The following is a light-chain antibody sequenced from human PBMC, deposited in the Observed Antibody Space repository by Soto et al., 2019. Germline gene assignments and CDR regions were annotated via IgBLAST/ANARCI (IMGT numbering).Light chain of an antibody. CDR2: RND. J-gene: IGLJ1*01. CDR1: ISNIGNNY. V-gene: IGLV1-47*01. CDR3: AAWDDTVRSYV. Sequence: QSLLTQPPSVSGTPGQRVTISCSGSISNIGNNYVYWFQQLPGTAPKVLSNRNDQRPSGVPDRFSGSKSGTSASLAIGGLRSEDEAEYYCAAWDDTVRSYVFGTGTKLTVL.